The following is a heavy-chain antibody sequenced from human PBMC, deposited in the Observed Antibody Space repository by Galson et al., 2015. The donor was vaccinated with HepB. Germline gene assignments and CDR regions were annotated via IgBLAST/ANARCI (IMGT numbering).Heavy chain of an antibody. J-gene: IGHJ3*02. V-gene: IGHV3-48*04. CDR3: ARDQKLYSSGWSDAFDI. CDR1: GFTFSSYS. Sequence: SLRLSCAASGFTFSSYSMNRVRQAPGKGLEWVSYISSSSSTIYYADSVKGRFTISRDNAKNSLYLQMNSLRAEDTAVYYCARDQKLYSSGWSDAFDIWGQGTMVTVSS. CDR2: ISSSSSTI. D-gene: IGHD6-19*01.